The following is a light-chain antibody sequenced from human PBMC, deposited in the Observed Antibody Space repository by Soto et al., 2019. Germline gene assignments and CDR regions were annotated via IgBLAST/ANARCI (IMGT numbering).Light chain of an antibody. CDR3: QKYNNAPPWT. Sequence: DIPMTQSPSSLSASVGDRVTITCRASQGISTSLAWYQQKPGKVPKLLIYATSTLQSGVPSRFSGSGSGTDFTLTISSLQPEDVATYYCQKYNNAPPWTFGQGTKVEVK. V-gene: IGKV1-27*01. J-gene: IGKJ1*01. CDR1: QGISTS. CDR2: ATS.